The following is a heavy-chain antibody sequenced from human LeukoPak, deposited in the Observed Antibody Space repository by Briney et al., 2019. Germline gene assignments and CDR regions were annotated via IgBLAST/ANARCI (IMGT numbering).Heavy chain of an antibody. D-gene: IGHD6-19*01. Sequence: PSQTLSLTCVISGDSVSSNNAAWNRIRQSPSRGLEWLGRTYYRSKWYDDYAVSVKGRITIKPDTSKNQFSLQLNSVTPEDTAVYYCARDPAVASHFDPWGQGTPVTVSS. J-gene: IGHJ5*02. V-gene: IGHV6-1*01. CDR3: ARDPAVASHFDP. CDR2: TYYRSKWYD. CDR1: GDSVSSNNAA.